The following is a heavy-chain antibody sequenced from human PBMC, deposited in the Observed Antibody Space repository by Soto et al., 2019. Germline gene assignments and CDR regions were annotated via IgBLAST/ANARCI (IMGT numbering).Heavy chain of an antibody. D-gene: IGHD3-10*01. CDR3: ARHRDDYGSGNYYIRIDF. Sequence: QVQLVQSGAEVKKPGSSVKVSCKASGGIFSTYAISWLRQAPGQGLEWMGGIIPLFGTPNYAQRFQGRVTITADESTSTAYMELSRLRSEDTAVYYCARHRDDYGSGNYYIRIDFWGQGTLVTVSS. V-gene: IGHV1-69*01. CDR2: IIPLFGTP. J-gene: IGHJ4*02. CDR1: GGIFSTYA.